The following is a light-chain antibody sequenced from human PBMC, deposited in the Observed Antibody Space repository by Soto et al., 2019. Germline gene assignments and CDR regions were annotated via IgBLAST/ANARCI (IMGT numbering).Light chain of an antibody. Sequence: ESVLTQPPGTLSLSPGERATLSCRASQSVSSRDLAWYQQKPGQAPRLLIYGTFTRDTGIPDRFSGSGSGTDFTLTISRLEPEDFAVYYCQQYGSSPLYTFGQGTKLEIK. CDR2: GTF. CDR1: QSVSSRD. J-gene: IGKJ2*01. CDR3: QQYGSSPLYT. V-gene: IGKV3-20*01.